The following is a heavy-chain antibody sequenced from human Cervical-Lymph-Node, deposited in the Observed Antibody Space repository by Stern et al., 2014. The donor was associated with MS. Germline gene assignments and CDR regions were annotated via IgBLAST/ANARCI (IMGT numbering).Heavy chain of an antibody. CDR2: ISVYNGNT. CDR3: ARVSDPLREDWNYYYYGMDV. D-gene: IGHD1-1*01. V-gene: IGHV1-18*01. Sequence: QVQLLESGAEVKKPGASVKVSCKASGYTFISYGVSWVRQAPGHGLEWMGWISVYNGNTNYAQKFQGRVTMTTDTSTSTAYMELRSLRSDDTAVYYCARVSDPLREDWNYYYYGMDVWGQGTTVTVSS. J-gene: IGHJ6*02. CDR1: GYTFISYG.